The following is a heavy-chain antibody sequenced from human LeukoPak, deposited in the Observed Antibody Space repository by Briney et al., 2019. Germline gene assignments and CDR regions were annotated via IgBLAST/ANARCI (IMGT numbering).Heavy chain of an antibody. CDR1: GLTFSTYW. J-gene: IGHJ6*02. CDR3: VRAMDV. CDR2: IKQDESEK. Sequence: GGSLILSCAASGLTFSTYWMTWVRQAPGKGLEWVANIKQDESEKYYVDSVRGRFTISRDNAKSSVFLQMNNLRVEDTAVYYCVRAMDVWGQGTTVTVSS. V-gene: IGHV3-7*03.